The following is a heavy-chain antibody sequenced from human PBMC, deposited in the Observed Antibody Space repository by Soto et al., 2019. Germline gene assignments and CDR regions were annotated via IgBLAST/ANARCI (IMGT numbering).Heavy chain of an antibody. Sequence: QVQLVQSGPEMKKPGSSVKVSCKISGGTLGGTAINWVRQAPGQGHEWVGGIIPVFATTHYPQKFQGRVTITADASTNTVYLELNSLRSDDTAVYHCVRAPPTNRFKFFHWGQGIRVTVSS. J-gene: IGHJ1*01. V-gene: IGHV1-69*01. CDR2: IIPVFATT. CDR3: VRAPPTNRFKFFH. CDR1: GGTLGGTA. D-gene: IGHD2-2*01.